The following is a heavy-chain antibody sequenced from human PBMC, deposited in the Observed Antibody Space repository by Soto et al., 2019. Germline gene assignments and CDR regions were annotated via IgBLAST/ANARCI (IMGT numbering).Heavy chain of an antibody. CDR3: AALWSGFYRSDY. V-gene: IGHV3-23*01. J-gene: IGHJ4*02. CDR2: LSRSGDST. D-gene: IGHD3-3*01. Sequence: VGSLRLSCAASGFTFTNYGMTWVRQAPGEGLEWVAGLSRSGDSTYYADSVKGRFTISRDTSKTTLYLQMDSLRAEDTAVYFCAALWSGFYRSDYWGQGTMVTVSS. CDR1: GFTFTNYG.